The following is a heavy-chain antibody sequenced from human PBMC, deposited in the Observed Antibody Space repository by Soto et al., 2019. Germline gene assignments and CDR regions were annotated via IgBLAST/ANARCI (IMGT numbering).Heavy chain of an antibody. J-gene: IGHJ4*02. CDR3: ARGVNCSGGSCYNPVDS. Sequence: QVQLQQWGAGLLKPSETLSLTCAVYGGSFSGYYWSWIRQPPGKGLEWIGESNHSGSTNYNPSLTSRVTISVETSKNQSSLTLSSVTAADTAVYCCARGVNCSGGSCYNPVDSWGQGTLVTVSS. CDR1: GGSFSGYY. D-gene: IGHD2-15*01. CDR2: SNHSGST. V-gene: IGHV4-34*01.